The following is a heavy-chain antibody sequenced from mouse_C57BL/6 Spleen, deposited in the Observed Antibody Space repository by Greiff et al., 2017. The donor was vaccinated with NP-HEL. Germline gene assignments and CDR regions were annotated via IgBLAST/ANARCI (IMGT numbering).Heavy chain of an antibody. Sequence: EVKVLESEGGLVQPGSSMKLSCTASGFTFSDYYMAWVRQVPEKGLEWVANINHDGSSTYYLDSLKSRFIISRDNAKNTLYLQLSRLKSEDTATYYCARDWESYSLFDVWGTGTTVTVSS. J-gene: IGHJ1*03. CDR1: GFTFSDYY. CDR3: ARDWESYSLFDV. CDR2: INHDGSST. D-gene: IGHD2-12*01. V-gene: IGHV5-16*01.